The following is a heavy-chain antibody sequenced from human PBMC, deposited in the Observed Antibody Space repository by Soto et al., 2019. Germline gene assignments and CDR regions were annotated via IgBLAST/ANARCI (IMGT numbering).Heavy chain of an antibody. D-gene: IGHD5-12*01. CDR2: IYYSGST. V-gene: IGHV4-39*01. CDR1: GGSISSSSYY. Sequence: PSETLSLTCTVSGGSISSSSYYWGWIRQPPGKGLEWIGSIYYSGSTYYNPSLKSRVTISVDTSKNQFSLKLSSVTAADTAVYYCARRWLGGYDGAYYYYGMDGWGQGTTITVSS. CDR3: ARRWLGGYDGAYYYYGMDG. J-gene: IGHJ6*02.